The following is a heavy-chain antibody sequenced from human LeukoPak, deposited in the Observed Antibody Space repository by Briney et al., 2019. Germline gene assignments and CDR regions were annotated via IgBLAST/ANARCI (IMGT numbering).Heavy chain of an antibody. CDR3: ARAAHSGSLAPFDY. J-gene: IGHJ4*02. V-gene: IGHV4-4*07. CDR1: GDSIRSYY. Sequence: ASETLSLTCTVSGDSIRSYYWSWVRQPAGKGLEWIGRVYTSGSTNYNPSLKSRVTMSIDTSKNQFSLKLSSVTAADTAVYYCARAAHSGSLAPFDYWGQGTLVTVSS. D-gene: IGHD1-26*01. CDR2: VYTSGST.